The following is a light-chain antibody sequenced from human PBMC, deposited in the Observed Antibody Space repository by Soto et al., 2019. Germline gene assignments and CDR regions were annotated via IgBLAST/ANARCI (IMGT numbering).Light chain of an antibody. J-gene: IGKJ2*01. CDR1: QSISKY. CDR2: AVS. Sequence: DIQMTQSPSSLSASVGDRVTITCRASQSISKYLNWYQQKPGKAPSLLMYAVSSLQGGVPPRFSGSASGTNCSLTIAGLQREDFATYHCQQSYRTPYTFGQGTKLEIK. V-gene: IGKV1-39*01. CDR3: QQSYRTPYT.